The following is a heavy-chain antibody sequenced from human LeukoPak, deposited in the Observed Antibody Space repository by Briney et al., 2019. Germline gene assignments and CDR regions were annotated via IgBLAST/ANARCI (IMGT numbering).Heavy chain of an antibody. CDR2: ISTYNGDT. D-gene: IGHD3-22*01. V-gene: IGHV1-18*01. CDR1: GYTFTIYG. Sequence: GASVKVSCMASGYTFTIYGMRWVRQAPGQGLEWVGWISTYNGDTYYAHKLQGRVTMTTDTSTSTAYIELKSLRSDDTAVYYCARDRHYYDSIGYSGWFEPWGQGTLVTVSS. J-gene: IGHJ5*02. CDR3: ARDRHYYDSIGYSGWFEP.